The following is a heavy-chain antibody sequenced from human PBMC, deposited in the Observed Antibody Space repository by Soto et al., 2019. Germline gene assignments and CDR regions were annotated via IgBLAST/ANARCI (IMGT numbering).Heavy chain of an antibody. CDR2: ISSSSSTI. CDR3: ATGQYYYDSSGYYYS. CDR1: GFTFSSYS. D-gene: IGHD3-22*01. J-gene: IGHJ4*02. V-gene: IGHV3-48*04. Sequence: GGSLRLSCAASGFTFSSYSMNWVRQAPGKGLEWVSYISSSSSTIYYADSVKGRFTISRDNAKNTVYLQMNSLRAEDTAVYYCATGQYYYDSSGYYYSWGQGTLVTVSS.